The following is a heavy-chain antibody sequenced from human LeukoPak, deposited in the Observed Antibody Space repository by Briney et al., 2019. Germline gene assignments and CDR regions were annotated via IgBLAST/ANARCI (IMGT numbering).Heavy chain of an antibody. V-gene: IGHV3-23*01. CDR3: AKVRQPSPSFDY. J-gene: IGHJ4*02. CDR1: GFGFSSHW. CDR2: ISGSGGST. Sequence: GESLRLSCAASGFGFSSHWVHWVRQAPGKGLVWVSAISGSGGSTYYADSVKGRFTISRDNSKNTLYLQMNSLRAEDTAVYYCAKVRQPSPSFDYWGQGTLVTVSS. D-gene: IGHD6-13*01.